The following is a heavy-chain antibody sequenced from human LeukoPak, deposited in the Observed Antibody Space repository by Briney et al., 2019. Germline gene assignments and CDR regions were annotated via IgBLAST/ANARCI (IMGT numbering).Heavy chain of an antibody. V-gene: IGHV4-31*03. J-gene: IGHJ4*02. D-gene: IGHD4-23*01. Sequence: SETLSLTCTVSGGSISSGGYYWSWIRQHPGKGLEWIGYIYYSGSTYYNPSLKSRVTISVDTSKNQFSLKLSSVTAADTAVYYCARLGGTSGPLDYWGQGTLVTVSS. CDR1: GGSISSGGYY. CDR3: ARLGGTSGPLDY. CDR2: IYYSGST.